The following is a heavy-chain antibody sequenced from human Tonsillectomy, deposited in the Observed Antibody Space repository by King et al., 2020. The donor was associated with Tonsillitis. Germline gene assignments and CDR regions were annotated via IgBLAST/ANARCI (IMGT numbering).Heavy chain of an antibody. D-gene: IGHD5-12*01. CDR1: GFTFSNYW. Sequence: EVQLVESGGGLVQPGGSLRLSCAASGFTFSNYWMHWVRQAPGKGLVWVSRINSDGSRTKYADSVKGRFTISRDNAKNTLYVQMNSLRAEDTAVYYCAREVSDYDYGDFDLWGRGTLVTVSS. CDR2: INSDGSRT. CDR3: AREVSDYDYGDFDL. J-gene: IGHJ2*01. V-gene: IGHV3-74*01.